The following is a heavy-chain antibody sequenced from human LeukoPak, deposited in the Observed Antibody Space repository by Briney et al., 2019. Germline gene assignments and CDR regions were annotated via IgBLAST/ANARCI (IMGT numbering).Heavy chain of an antibody. CDR1: GFTFSSYA. CDR3: AKGPRYSSSWYSSESSAEYFQH. J-gene: IGHJ1*01. V-gene: IGHV3-23*01. Sequence: GRSLRLSCAASGFTFSSYAMSWVRQAPGKGLEWVSAISGSGGSTYYADSVKGRFTISRDNSKNTLYLQMNSLRAEDTAVYYCAKGPRYSSSWYSSESSAEYFQHWGQGTLVTVSS. D-gene: IGHD6-13*01. CDR2: ISGSGGST.